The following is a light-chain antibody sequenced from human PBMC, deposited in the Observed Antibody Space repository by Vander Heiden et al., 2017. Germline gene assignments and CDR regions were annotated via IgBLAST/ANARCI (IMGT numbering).Light chain of an antibody. CDR1: SSNIGSNP. Sequence: VLPHPPYASGTPVQRVTIFCSGSSSNIGSNPVNWYQQVPGTAPKLLISRNDQRPSGVPDRFSGSKSGTSASLAISGLQSEDEADYYCATWDDSLIWVFGGGTKLTVL. V-gene: IGLV1-44*01. CDR3: ATWDDSLIWV. CDR2: RND. J-gene: IGLJ3*02.